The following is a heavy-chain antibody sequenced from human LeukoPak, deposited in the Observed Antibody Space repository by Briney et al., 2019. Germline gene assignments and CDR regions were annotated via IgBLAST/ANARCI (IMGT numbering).Heavy chain of an antibody. CDR3: AKDGPTAIPSWFDP. D-gene: IGHD2-21*02. V-gene: IGHV3-23*01. Sequence: GGSLRLSCVASGFTFHIYAMNWVRQAPGKGLEWVSLISSSGGSTYYAGSVKGRFTISRDNSKNTLYLQMNSLRAEDTAIYYCAKDGPTAIPSWFDPWGQGTLVTVSS. CDR1: GFTFHIYA. J-gene: IGHJ5*02. CDR2: ISSSGGST.